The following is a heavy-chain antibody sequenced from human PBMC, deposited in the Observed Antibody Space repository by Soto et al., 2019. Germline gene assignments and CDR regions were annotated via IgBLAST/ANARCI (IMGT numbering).Heavy chain of an antibody. V-gene: IGHV4-31*01. CDR1: GGSISSGGYY. Sequence: QVQLQESGPGLVKPSQTLSLTCTVSGGSISSGGYYWSWIRQHPGKRLEWIGYIYYSGSPYYNPSLKRQIPIAVDTSKNQFSLKLSSVPAADTAVYDCGTARLYYYYGMDVWGQGTTVTVS. CDR2: IYYSGSP. CDR3: GTARLYYYYGMDV. D-gene: IGHD6-25*01. J-gene: IGHJ6*02.